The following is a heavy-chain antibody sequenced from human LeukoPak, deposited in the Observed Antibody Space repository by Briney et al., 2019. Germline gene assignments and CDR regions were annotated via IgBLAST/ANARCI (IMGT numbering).Heavy chain of an antibody. CDR3: ARIPAWLGAFGYFDV. D-gene: IGHD3-10*01. Sequence: GGSLRLSCAASGFTFSDYYMTWIRQAPGKGLEWVSYIRSGGTTIYDADSVKGRFTISRDNAKNSLYLQMNSLRAEDTAVYFCARIPAWLGAFGYFDVWGRGTLVTVSS. CDR1: GFTFSDYY. CDR2: IRSGGTTI. J-gene: IGHJ2*01. V-gene: IGHV3-11*01.